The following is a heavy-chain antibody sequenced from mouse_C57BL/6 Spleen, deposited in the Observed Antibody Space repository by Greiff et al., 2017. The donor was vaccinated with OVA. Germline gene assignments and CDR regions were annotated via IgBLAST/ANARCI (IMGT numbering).Heavy chain of an antibody. CDR2: IHPNSGST. CDR3: ARSVDGYYVLYAMDY. Sequence: QVQLQQPGAELVKPGASVKLSCKASGYTFTSYWMHWVKQRPGQGLEWIGMIHPNSGSTNYNEKFKSKATLTVDKSSSTAYMQLSSLTSEDSAVYYCARSVDGYYVLYAMDYWGQGTSVTVSS. CDR1: GYTFTSYW. J-gene: IGHJ4*01. V-gene: IGHV1-64*01. D-gene: IGHD2-3*01.